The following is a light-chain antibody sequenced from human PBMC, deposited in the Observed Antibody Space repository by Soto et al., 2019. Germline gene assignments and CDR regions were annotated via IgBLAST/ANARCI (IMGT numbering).Light chain of an antibody. CDR3: QSNDNGLSGSDV. CDR2: GDS. CDR1: SSNIGAGYD. V-gene: IGLV1-40*01. J-gene: IGLJ1*01. Sequence: QSVLTQPPSVSGAPGQRVTISCTGGSSNIGAGYDVNWYQQLPETAPKLLIFGDSNRPSGVPDRFSGSKSGTSASLVITGLQADDEADYYCQSNDNGLSGSDVFGTGTRSPS.